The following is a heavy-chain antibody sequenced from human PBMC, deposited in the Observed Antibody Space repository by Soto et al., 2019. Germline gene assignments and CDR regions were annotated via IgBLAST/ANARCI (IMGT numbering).Heavy chain of an antibody. CDR2: IIPLFGTT. J-gene: IGHJ4*02. CDR3: ARVGTYCSGGRCYSEGVDY. V-gene: IGHV1-69*12. CDR1: GGTFSSYA. D-gene: IGHD2-15*01. Sequence: QVQLVQSGAEVKKPGSSVKVSCKASGGTFSSYAVSWVRQAPGQGLEWMGGIIPLFGTTNYAQKFQGRVTITADESTSPAYMELSSLRSEDTAVYYCARVGTYCSGGRCYSEGVDYWGQGTLVTVSS.